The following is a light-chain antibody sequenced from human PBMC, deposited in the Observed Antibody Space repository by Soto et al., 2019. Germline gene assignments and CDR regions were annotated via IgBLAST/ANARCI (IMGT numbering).Light chain of an antibody. V-gene: IGLV2-8*01. Sequence: QAVVTQPPSASGSPGQSVTISCTGTSSDVGGYNYVSWYQHHPGKGPKLMIYEVSKRTSGVPDRFSGSKSGNTASLTVSGLQAEDEADYYCSSFAGSNTVFGGGTKLTVL. CDR3: SSFAGSNTV. CDR1: SSDVGGYNY. CDR2: EVS. J-gene: IGLJ2*01.